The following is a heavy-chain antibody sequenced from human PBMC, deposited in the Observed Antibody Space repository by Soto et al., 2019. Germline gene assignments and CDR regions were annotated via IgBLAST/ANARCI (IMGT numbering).Heavy chain of an antibody. D-gene: IGHD5-18*01. CDR3: ARDDTAMAYDY. J-gene: IGHJ4*02. V-gene: IGHV4-4*02. Sequence: QVQLQESGPGLVKPSGTLSLTCAVSGGSISRSNWWSWVRQPPGKGLEGIGETYHSGSTTYNPSLKSRVTISEDKSKNQFSLRLSSVAAADTAVYYFARDDTAMAYDYWGQGTLVTVSS. CDR2: TYHSGST. CDR1: GGSISRSNW.